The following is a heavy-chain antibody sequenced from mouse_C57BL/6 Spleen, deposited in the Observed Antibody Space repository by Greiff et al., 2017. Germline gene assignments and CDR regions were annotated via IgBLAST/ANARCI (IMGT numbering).Heavy chain of an antibody. V-gene: IGHV1-19*01. CDR1: GYTFTDYY. CDR3: ARWGYDYESY. J-gene: IGHJ2*01. Sequence: EVQLQQSGPVLVKPGASVKMSCKASGYTFTDYYMNWVKQSHGKSLEWIGVINPYNGGTSYNQKFKGKATLTVDKSSSTAYMELNSLTSEDSAVYYCARWGYDYESYWGQGTTLTVSS. D-gene: IGHD2-4*01. CDR2: INPYNGGT.